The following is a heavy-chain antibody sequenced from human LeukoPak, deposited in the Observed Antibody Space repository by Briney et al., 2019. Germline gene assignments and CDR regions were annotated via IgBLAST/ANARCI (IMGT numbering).Heavy chain of an antibody. J-gene: IGHJ6*03. V-gene: IGHV1-2*02. Sequence: ASAKVSCKASGYTFTGYYMHWVRQAPGQGLEWMGWINPNSGGTNYAQKFQGRVTMTRDTSISTAYLELSRLRSDDTAVYYCARDPGYGDYVYCYYMDVWGKGTTVTVSS. D-gene: IGHD4-17*01. CDR2: INPNSGGT. CDR1: GYTFTGYY. CDR3: ARDPGYGDYVYCYYMDV.